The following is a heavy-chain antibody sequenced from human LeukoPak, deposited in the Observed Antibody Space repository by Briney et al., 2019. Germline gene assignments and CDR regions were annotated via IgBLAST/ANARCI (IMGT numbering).Heavy chain of an antibody. V-gene: IGHV1-18*01. CDR1: GYTFTSYG. J-gene: IGHJ6*02. CDR3: ARPPDFWSGYYTSSYYYGMDV. CDR2: ISAYNANT. D-gene: IGHD3-3*01. Sequence: EASVKLSCMASGYTFTSYGISWVRQAPGQGLEWMGWISAYNANTIYAQKLKGRVTMTTDTSTSTAYMELRSLRSDDTAVYYCARPPDFWSGYYTSSYYYGMDVWGQGTTVTVSS.